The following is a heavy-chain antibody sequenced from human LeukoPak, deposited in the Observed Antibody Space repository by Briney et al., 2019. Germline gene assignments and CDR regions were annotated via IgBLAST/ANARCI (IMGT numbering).Heavy chain of an antibody. CDR3: AKDGRYCSGTRCYFGGPYYYYYYMDV. D-gene: IGHD2-2*01. J-gene: IGHJ6*03. CDR1: KFTFSSYD. Sequence: GGSLRLSCAASKFTFSSYDMHWVRQAPGKGLEWVALIWYDGSNKYYADSVKGRFTISRDNSKNTLYLQMNSLRAEDTAVYYCAKDGRYCSGTRCYFGGPYYYYYYMDVWGKGTTVTVSS. CDR2: IWYDGSNK. V-gene: IGHV3-33*06.